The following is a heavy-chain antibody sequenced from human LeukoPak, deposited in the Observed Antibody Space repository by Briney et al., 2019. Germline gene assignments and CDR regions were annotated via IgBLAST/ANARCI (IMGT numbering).Heavy chain of an antibody. CDR1: GYTFTGYY. Sequence: ASVEVSCKASGYTFTGYYMHWVRQAPGQGLEWMGWINPNSGGINYAQKFQGRVTMTRDTSISTAYMELSRLRSDDTAVYYCAREGEMQDFDYWGQGTLVTVSS. J-gene: IGHJ4*02. V-gene: IGHV1-2*02. CDR2: INPNSGGI. CDR3: AREGEMQDFDY. D-gene: IGHD3-10*01.